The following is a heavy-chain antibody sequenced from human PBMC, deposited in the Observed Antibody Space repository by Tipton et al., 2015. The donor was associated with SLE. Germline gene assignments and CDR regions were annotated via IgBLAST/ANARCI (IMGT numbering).Heavy chain of an antibody. V-gene: IGHV4-34*01. CDR2: INHNGDT. J-gene: IGHJ3*02. D-gene: IGHD3-9*01. Sequence: TLSLTCDVSGGSLNEYYWSWIRQPPGKGLEWIAEINHNGDTNYNPSLKSRVTISVDTSKNQFSLKLDSVTAADTAVYYCARLVEDAFDIWGQGTVVTVSS. CDR3: ARLVEDAFDI. CDR1: GGSLNEYY.